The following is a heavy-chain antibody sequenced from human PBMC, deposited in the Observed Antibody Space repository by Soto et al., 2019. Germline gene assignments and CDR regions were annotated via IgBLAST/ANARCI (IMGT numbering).Heavy chain of an antibody. CDR2: ISAYNGNT. CDR3: ARDRGGNSYYYYYGMDV. V-gene: IGHV1-18*01. Sequence: QVQLVQSGAEVKKPGASVKVSCKACGYTFTSYGISWVRQAPGQGLEWMGWISAYNGNTNYAQKLQGRVTMTTDTSTSTAYMELRSLRSDDTAVYYCARDRGGNSYYYYYGMDVWGQGTTVTVSS. D-gene: IGHD4-4*01. CDR1: GYTFTSYG. J-gene: IGHJ6*02.